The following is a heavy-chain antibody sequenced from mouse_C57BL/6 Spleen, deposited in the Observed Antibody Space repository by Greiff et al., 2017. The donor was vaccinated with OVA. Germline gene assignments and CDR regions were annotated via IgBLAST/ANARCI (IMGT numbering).Heavy chain of an antibody. V-gene: IGHV1-62-2*01. CDR3: ARHEYHCGSSVWYFDV. J-gene: IGHJ1*03. Sequence: QVQLQQSGAELVKPGASVKLSCKASGYTFTEYTIHWVQQRSGQGLEWIGWFYPGSGSIKYNEKFKDKATLTVDKSSSTAYMELSRLTSEDSAVYCCARHEYHCGSSVWYFDVWGTGTTVTVSS. CDR1: GYTFTEYT. D-gene: IGHD1-1*01. CDR2: FYPGSGSI.